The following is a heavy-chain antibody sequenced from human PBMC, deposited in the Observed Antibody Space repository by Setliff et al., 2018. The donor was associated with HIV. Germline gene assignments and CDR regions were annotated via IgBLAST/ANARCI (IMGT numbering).Heavy chain of an antibody. Sequence: GESLKISCKGSGYSFTSYWIGWVRQMPGKGLEWIGIIYPGDSDTRYSPSFQGQVTISADKSISTAYLKWSSLKASDTAMYYCAKHLSPGSGWYSKARGMDVWGQGTTVTVSS. CDR3: AKHLSPGSGWYSKARGMDV. D-gene: IGHD6-19*01. J-gene: IGHJ6*02. CDR1: GYSFTSYW. CDR2: IYPGDSDT. V-gene: IGHV5-51*01.